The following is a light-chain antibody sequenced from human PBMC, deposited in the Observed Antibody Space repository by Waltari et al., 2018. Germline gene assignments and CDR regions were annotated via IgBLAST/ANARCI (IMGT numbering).Light chain of an antibody. J-gene: IGLJ1*01. CDR1: DSYVVAYDF. CDR3: SSYTTSSAPGV. CDR2: EVS. V-gene: IGLV2-14*01. Sequence: QSALTQPASVSGSPGQSITLSCSGTDSYVVAYDFVSWYQQHPGKTPHLIIYEVSNRHDGNSNRYSASKSGNAASLTIAGLQAEDEADYYCSSYTTSSAPGVFGTGTRVTVL.